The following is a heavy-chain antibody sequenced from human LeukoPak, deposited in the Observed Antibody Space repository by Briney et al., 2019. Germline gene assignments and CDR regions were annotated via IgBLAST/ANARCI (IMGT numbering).Heavy chain of an antibody. CDR3: ARDGDIVVVPAADGNYGMDV. Sequence: SGGSLRLSCAASGFTFSSYWMSWVRQAPGKGLEWVANIKQDGSEKYYVDSVKGRFTISRDNAKNSLYLQMNSLRAEDTAVYYCARDGDIVVVPAADGNYGMDVWGQGTTVTVSS. J-gene: IGHJ6*02. V-gene: IGHV3-7*01. CDR1: GFTFSSYW. CDR2: IKQDGSEK. D-gene: IGHD2-2*01.